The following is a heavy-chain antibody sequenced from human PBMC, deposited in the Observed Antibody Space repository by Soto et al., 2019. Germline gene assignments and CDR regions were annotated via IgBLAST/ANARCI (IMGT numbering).Heavy chain of an antibody. J-gene: IGHJ4*02. D-gene: IGHD2-15*01. CDR1: GFTFSSYW. CDR3: AGVYCSGGSCYRTTFGY. CDR2: IKQDGSEK. V-gene: IGHV3-7*01. Sequence: GGSLRLSCAASGFTFSSYWMSWVRQAPGKGLEWVANIKQDGSEKYYVDSVKGRFTISRDNAKNSLYLQMNSLRAEDTAVYYCAGVYCSGGSCYRTTFGYWGQGTLVTVSS.